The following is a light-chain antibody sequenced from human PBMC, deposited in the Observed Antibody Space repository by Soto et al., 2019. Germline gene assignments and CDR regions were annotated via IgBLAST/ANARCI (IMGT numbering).Light chain of an antibody. V-gene: IGKV3-20*01. CDR2: GTS. CDR1: QSVSSSS. J-gene: IGKJ1*01. CDR3: QQYNNWPRT. Sequence: ETVLTQSPGTLSLSPGERATLSCRASQSVSSSSLAWYQQRPGQAPRLLIYGTSSRATGIPDRFSGSGSGTDFTLTISSLQFEDFAVYYCQQYNNWPRTFGQGTKVDI.